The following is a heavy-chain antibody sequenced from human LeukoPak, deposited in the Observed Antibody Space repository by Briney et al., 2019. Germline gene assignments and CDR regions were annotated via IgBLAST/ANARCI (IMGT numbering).Heavy chain of an antibody. D-gene: IGHD1/OR15-1a*01. Sequence: ASVKVSCKASGGTFSSDAISWVRQAPGQGLEWMGGIIPIFGTGNYAQKFQGRVTITADESENTAYMELNSLRSDDTAMNYCARSYNWNNVDYWGQGTLVTVSS. CDR1: GGTFSSDA. V-gene: IGHV1-69*13. J-gene: IGHJ4*02. CDR3: ARSYNWNNVDY. CDR2: IIPIFGTG.